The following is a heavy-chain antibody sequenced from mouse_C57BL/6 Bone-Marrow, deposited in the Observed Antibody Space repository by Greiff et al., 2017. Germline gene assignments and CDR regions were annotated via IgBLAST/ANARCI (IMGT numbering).Heavy chain of an antibody. D-gene: IGHD6-1*01. J-gene: IGHJ2*01. CDR1: GYAFSSSW. CDR2: IYPGDGDT. Sequence: QVQLQQSGPELVKPGASVKISCKASGYAFSSSWMNWVKQRPGKGLEWIGRIYPGDGDTNYNGQFKGKATLTADKSSSTAYMQLSSLTSEDSAVYFGARRIKLAGPYYFDYWGQGTTLTVSS. CDR3: ARRIKLAGPYYFDY. V-gene: IGHV1-82*01.